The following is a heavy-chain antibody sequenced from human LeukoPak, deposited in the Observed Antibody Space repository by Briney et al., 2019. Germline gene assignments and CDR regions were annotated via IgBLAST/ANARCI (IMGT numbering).Heavy chain of an antibody. J-gene: IGHJ4*02. CDR2: ISAYNGNT. Sequence: VASVKVSCKSSGYTFTSYGISWVRQAPGQGLEWMGWISAYNGNTNYAQKLQGRVTMTTDTSTSTAYMELRSLRSDDTAVYYCARAPSLGESDYWGQGTLVTVSS. V-gene: IGHV1-18*01. D-gene: IGHD3-16*01. CDR3: ARAPSLGESDY. CDR1: GYTFTSYG.